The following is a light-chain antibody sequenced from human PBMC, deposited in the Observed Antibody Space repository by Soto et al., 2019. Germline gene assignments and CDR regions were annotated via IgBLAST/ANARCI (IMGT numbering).Light chain of an antibody. CDR3: QQRSNWIT. V-gene: IGKV3-11*01. CDR1: QSVSTY. Sequence: EIVLTQSPATLSLSPGERATLSCRASQSVSTYLAWYQQKPGQAPRLVIHDASNRATGIPARFSGSGSGTDFTLTISSQEPEDFAVYYCQQRSNWITFGGGTKVEIK. J-gene: IGKJ4*01. CDR2: DAS.